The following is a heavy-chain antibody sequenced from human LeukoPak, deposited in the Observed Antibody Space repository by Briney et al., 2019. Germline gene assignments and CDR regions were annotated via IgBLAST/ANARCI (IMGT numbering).Heavy chain of an antibody. D-gene: IGHD3-10*01. CDR3: ARAPPGWFGEAPHDY. V-gene: IGHV1-69*01. Sequence: SVKVSSKAPGGTFTSYAISWVRQAPGQGLEWMGGIIPIFGTANYAQKFQGRVTITADESTSTAYMELSSLRAEDTAVYYCARAPPGWFGEAPHDYWGQGTLVTVSS. CDR2: IIPIFGTA. CDR1: GGTFTSYA. J-gene: IGHJ4*02.